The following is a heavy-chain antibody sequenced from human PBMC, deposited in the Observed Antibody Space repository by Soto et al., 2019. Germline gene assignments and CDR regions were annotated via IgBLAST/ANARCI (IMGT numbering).Heavy chain of an antibody. V-gene: IGHV3-30*03. D-gene: IGHD3-10*01. J-gene: IGHJ4*02. CDR2: ISYDGSQK. CDR1: GFTFSSYG. CDR3: VRGDGTMIRGETY. Sequence: EGSLRLSCVASGFTFSSYGMHWVRQAPGKGLEWVALISYDGSQKYFGVSVKGRFTISRDNSKNTLYLQMNSLRPEDTAVYYCVRGDGTMIRGETYWGQGAPVTVSS.